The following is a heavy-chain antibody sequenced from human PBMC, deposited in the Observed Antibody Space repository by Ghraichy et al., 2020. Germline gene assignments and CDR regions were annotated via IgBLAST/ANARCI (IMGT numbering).Heavy chain of an antibody. D-gene: IGHD2-8*02. CDR1: GFYFDNYA. J-gene: IGHJ5*02. Sequence: SCVGSGFYFDNYAMTWVRQAPGKGLEWVSVISGSGDDTNYADLVKGRFTISRDNSKNTMYLQMNSLRVEDTAVYYCARKGRSCTGGICRDRFDPWGQGTLVTVSS. CDR2: ISGSGDDT. V-gene: IGHV3-23*01. CDR3: ARKGRSCTGGICRDRFDP.